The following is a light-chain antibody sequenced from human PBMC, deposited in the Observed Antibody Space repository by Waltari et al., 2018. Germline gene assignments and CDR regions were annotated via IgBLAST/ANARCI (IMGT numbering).Light chain of an antibody. V-gene: IGLV2-14*03. J-gene: IGLJ3*02. CDR2: EVT. CDR1: TSDPGGYNY. Sequence: QSALTPSASVSGPLGQSTTSCCTGTTSDPGGYNYVSWYQQPPGKAPKPIRYEVTSRPPGVSNRFSGSKSGNTASLTISGLQAEDEADYYCCSFTTSSTWVFGGGTKLTVL. CDR3: CSFTTSSTWV.